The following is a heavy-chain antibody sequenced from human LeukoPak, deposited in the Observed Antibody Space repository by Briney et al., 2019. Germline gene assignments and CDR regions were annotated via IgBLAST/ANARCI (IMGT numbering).Heavy chain of an antibody. CDR2: ISYDESNE. Sequence: GGSLRLSCEGSGFNFRGYAMYWIRQAPGKGLEWLAGISYDESNEYYADSVKGRFTISRDNPKNTLYLQMHSLRDEDTAVYYCARDPRGYSYGYFDYWGQGTLVTVSS. CDR3: ARDPRGYSYGYFDY. CDR1: GFNFRGYA. J-gene: IGHJ4*02. D-gene: IGHD5-18*01. V-gene: IGHV3-30*03.